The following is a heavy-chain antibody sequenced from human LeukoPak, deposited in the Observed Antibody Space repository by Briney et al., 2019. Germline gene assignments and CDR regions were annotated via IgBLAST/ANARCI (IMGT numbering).Heavy chain of an antibody. CDR3: ARLFRYYDILTGYVPGAFDC. CDR1: GGSISSYY. D-gene: IGHD3-9*01. J-gene: IGHJ4*02. Sequence: SETLSLTCTVSGGSISSYYWSWIRQPPGKGLEWIGYIHYSGTTNYNPSLKSRLAISLDTSNNQFSLKLSSVTAADTAVYYCARLFRYYDILTGYVPGAFDCWGQGTLVTVSS. CDR2: IHYSGTT. V-gene: IGHV4-59*08.